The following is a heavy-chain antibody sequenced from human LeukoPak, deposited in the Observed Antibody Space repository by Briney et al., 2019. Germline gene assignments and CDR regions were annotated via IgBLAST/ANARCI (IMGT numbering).Heavy chain of an antibody. CDR2: ISSSSSYI. J-gene: IGHJ4*02. CDR1: GFTFSSYA. Sequence: GGSLRLSCAASGFTFSSYAMNWVRQAPGKGLEWVSSISSSSSYIYYADSVKGRFTISRDNAKNSLYLQMNSLRAEDTAVYYCAKDQGAVAGRPIDYWGQGTLVTVSS. V-gene: IGHV3-21*01. CDR3: AKDQGAVAGRPIDY. D-gene: IGHD6-19*01.